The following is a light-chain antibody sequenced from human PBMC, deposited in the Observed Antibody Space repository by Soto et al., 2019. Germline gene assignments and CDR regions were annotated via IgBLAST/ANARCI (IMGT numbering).Light chain of an antibody. CDR3: QQYNSWVT. J-gene: IGKJ4*01. Sequence: EIVLTQSPVTLSVSPGERATLSCRASQSISTTLVWYQQKPGQAPRLLIYGASTRATGVPARFSGSGSGKEFTLTISSLQSEDFAVYYCQQYNSWVTFGGGTKVEIK. CDR1: QSISTT. V-gene: IGKV3-15*01. CDR2: GAS.